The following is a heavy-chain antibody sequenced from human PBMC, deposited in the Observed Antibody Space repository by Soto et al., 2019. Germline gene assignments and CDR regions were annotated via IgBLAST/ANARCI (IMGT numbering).Heavy chain of an antibody. CDR2: INHSGST. D-gene: IGHD3-10*01. Sequence: QVQLQQWGAGLLKPSETLSLTCAVYGGSFSGYYWRWIRQPPGKGLEWIGEINHSGSTNYTPSLKSPVTISVDTSKTQFSLKLSSVTAADTAVYYCARDGIGYYAQKYYFDYWGQGTLVTVSS. V-gene: IGHV4-34*01. CDR3: ARDGIGYYAQKYYFDY. CDR1: GGSFSGYY. J-gene: IGHJ4*02.